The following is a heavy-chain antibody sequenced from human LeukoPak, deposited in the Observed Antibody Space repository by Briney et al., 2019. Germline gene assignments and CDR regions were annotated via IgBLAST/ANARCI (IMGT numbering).Heavy chain of an antibody. D-gene: IGHD2-21*02. CDR3: ARGAYCGGDCYHEAFDI. J-gene: IGHJ3*02. CDR2: IYYSGST. CDR1: GGSISSYY. Sequence: SETLSLTCTVSGGSISSYYWSWIRQPPGKGLEWIGYIYYSGSTNYNPSLKSRVTISVDTSKNQFSLKLSSVTAADTAVYYCARGAYCGGDCYHEAFDIWGQGTMVTVSS. V-gene: IGHV4-59*01.